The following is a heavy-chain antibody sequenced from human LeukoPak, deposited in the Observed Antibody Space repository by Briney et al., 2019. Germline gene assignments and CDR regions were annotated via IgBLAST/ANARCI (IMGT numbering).Heavy chain of an antibody. CDR1: GFTFSSYS. V-gene: IGHV3-21*01. CDR2: ISSSSSYI. D-gene: IGHD3-10*01. CDR3: ARDQSITMVRGITRAPPNY. Sequence: GGSLRLSCAASGFTFSSYSMNWVRQAPGKGLEWVSSISSSSSYIYYADSVKGRFTISRDNAKNSLYLQMNSLRAEGTAVYYCARDQSITMVRGITRAPPNYWGQGTLVTVSS. J-gene: IGHJ4*02.